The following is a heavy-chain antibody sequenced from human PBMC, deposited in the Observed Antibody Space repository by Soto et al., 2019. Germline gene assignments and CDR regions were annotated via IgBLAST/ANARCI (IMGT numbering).Heavy chain of an antibody. D-gene: IGHD6-19*01. CDR2: MSHDGSHK. CDR3: ARLPRSGWDYYSYGMDV. J-gene: IGHJ6*02. V-gene: IGHV3-30*03. Sequence: QVQLVESGGGVVQAGGSLGLSCTASGFTFSTYGMHWVRQAAGKGPEWVAVMSHDGSHKAFLDSVKGRFIISRDNSKNTLYLQMNSLRPDDTAVHYCARLPRSGWDYYSYGMDVWGQGTTVIVSS. CDR1: GFTFSTYG.